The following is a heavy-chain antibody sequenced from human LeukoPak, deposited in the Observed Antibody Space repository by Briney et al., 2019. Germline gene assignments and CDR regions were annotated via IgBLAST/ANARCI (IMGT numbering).Heavy chain of an antibody. J-gene: IGHJ6*03. D-gene: IGHD4-17*01. CDR1: GYTFTSYG. V-gene: IGHV1-18*01. Sequence: GASVKVSCKASGYTFTSYGISWVRQAPGQGLEWMGWISAYNGNTNYAQKLQGRVTMTTDTSTSTAYMELRSLRSDDTAVYYCARGNYGDYYYYYMDVWGKGTTVTVSS. CDR3: ARGNYGDYYYYYMDV. CDR2: ISAYNGNT.